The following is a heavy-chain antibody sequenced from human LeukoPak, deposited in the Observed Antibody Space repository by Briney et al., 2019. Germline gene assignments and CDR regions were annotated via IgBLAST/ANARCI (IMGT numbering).Heavy chain of an antibody. Sequence: LGESLKISCKGSGYSFTSYWIGWVRQMPGKGLEWMGIIYPGDSDTRYSPSFQGQVTISADKSISTAYLQWSSLKASDTAVYYCARGATSIAVAAPAFDYWGQGTLVTVSS. CDR3: ARGATSIAVAAPAFDY. CDR1: GYSFTSYW. J-gene: IGHJ4*02. V-gene: IGHV5-51*01. D-gene: IGHD6-19*01. CDR2: IYPGDSDT.